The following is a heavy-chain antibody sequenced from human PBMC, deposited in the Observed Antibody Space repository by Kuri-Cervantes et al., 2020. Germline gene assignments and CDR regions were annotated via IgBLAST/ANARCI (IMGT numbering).Heavy chain of an antibody. Sequence: SVKVSCKASGGTFSSYAISWVRQAPGQGPEWMGGIIPIFGTANYAQRFQGRVTITTDESTSTAYMELSSLRSEDTAMYYCARENPAAGLIDYWGQGTLVTVSS. CDR2: IIPIFGTA. CDR1: GGTFSSYA. D-gene: IGHD6-13*01. J-gene: IGHJ4*02. CDR3: ARENPAAGLIDY. V-gene: IGHV1-69*05.